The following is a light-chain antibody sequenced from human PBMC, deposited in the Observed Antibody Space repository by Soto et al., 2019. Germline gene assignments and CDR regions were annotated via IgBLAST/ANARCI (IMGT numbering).Light chain of an antibody. Sequence: EIVMTQSPATLSVSPGERATLSCWASQSVSSNLACYQQRPGQGPRLLIYGASTRATGIPARFSGSGSGTEFTLTISSLQSEDSALYYCQQYNDWPPITFGQGTRLEIK. V-gene: IGKV3-15*01. CDR1: QSVSSN. J-gene: IGKJ5*01. CDR3: QQYNDWPPIT. CDR2: GAS.